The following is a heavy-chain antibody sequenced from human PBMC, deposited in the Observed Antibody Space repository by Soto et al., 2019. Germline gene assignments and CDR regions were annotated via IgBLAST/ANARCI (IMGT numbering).Heavy chain of an antibody. CDR3: ARVLYATWSSFDY. Sequence: GGSLRLSCAPSGFTFSSYEMTWVRQAPGKGLEWISYITSGGTTYYADSAKGRFTISRDNAKNSLYLHLNSLTAEDTAIYYCARVLYATWSSFDYWGQGTLVTVSS. CDR1: GFTFSSYE. V-gene: IGHV3-48*03. D-gene: IGHD1-26*01. CDR2: ITSGGTT. J-gene: IGHJ4*02.